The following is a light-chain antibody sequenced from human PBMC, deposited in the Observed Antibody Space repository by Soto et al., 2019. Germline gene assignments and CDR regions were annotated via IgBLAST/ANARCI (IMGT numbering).Light chain of an antibody. CDR3: SSYTSSSLYV. Sequence: QSVLTQPASVSGSPGQSITISCTGTSSDIGDYNFVSWYQQHPGKAPKLIIFEVSNRPSGVSDRFSGSKSGNTASLTISGLQPEDEADYYCSSYTSSSLYVFGTGTKVTV. V-gene: IGLV2-14*01. CDR2: EVS. J-gene: IGLJ1*01. CDR1: SSDIGDYNF.